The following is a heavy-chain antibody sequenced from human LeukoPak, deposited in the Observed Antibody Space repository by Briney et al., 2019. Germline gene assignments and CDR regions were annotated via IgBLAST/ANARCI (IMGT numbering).Heavy chain of an antibody. V-gene: IGHV4-39*07. CDR2: IYHSGST. CDR1: GGSISSSSYY. CDR3: ARAGYDSSGYSWFDP. D-gene: IGHD3-22*01. J-gene: IGHJ5*02. Sequence: SETLSLTCTVSGGSISSSSYYWGWIRQPPGKGLEWIGSIYHSGSTYYNPSLKSRVTISVDTSKNQFSLKLSSVTAADTAVYYCARAGYDSSGYSWFDPWGQGTLVTVSS.